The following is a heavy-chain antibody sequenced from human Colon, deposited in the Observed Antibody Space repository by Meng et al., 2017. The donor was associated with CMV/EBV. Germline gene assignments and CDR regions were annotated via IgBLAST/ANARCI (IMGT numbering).Heavy chain of an antibody. Sequence: ASVKVSCKASGYTFTSYDIHWVRQATGQGLEWMGWMNPDSGATAYVQKFQGRVTMTRDTSRSTAFIELSSLRSEDTAVYFCARGPYGSGSYRFEFWGQGTQVTVSS. D-gene: IGHD3-10*01. CDR1: GYTFTSYD. CDR3: ARGPYGSGSYRFEF. CDR2: MNPDSGAT. J-gene: IGHJ4*02. V-gene: IGHV1-8*01.